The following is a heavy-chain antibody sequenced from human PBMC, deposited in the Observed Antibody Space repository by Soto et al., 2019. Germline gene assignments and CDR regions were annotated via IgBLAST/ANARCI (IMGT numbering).Heavy chain of an antibody. J-gene: IGHJ5*02. Sequence: GGSLRLSCAASGFTFSSYWMHWVRQAPGKGLVWVSRINNDGSDTTYADSVKGRFTISRDNAKNTVYLQMNSLRAEDTAVYYCVRDKPHNWFDPWGQGTPVTVSS. V-gene: IGHV3-74*01. CDR1: GFTFSSYW. CDR2: INNDGSDT. CDR3: VRDKPHNWFDP.